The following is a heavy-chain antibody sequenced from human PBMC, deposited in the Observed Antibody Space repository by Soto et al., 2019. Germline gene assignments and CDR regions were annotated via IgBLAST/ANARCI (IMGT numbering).Heavy chain of an antibody. V-gene: IGHV4-39*01. CDR1: GGSISSSSYY. CDR3: ARFTYYYGSGSPNYGMDV. J-gene: IGHJ6*02. CDR2: IYYSGST. D-gene: IGHD3-10*01. Sequence: PSETLSLTCTVSGGSISSSSYYWGWIRQPPGKGLEWIGSIYYSGSTYYNPSLKSRVTISVDTSKNQFSLKLSSVTAADTAVYYCARFTYYYGSGSPNYGMDVWGQGTTITVSS.